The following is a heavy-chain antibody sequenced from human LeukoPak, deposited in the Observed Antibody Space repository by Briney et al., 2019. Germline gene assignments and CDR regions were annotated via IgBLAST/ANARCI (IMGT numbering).Heavy chain of an antibody. V-gene: IGHV3-48*04. CDR2: ISSSSSTI. CDR1: GFTFSSYS. CDR3: AKDRVTAAGYYFDY. D-gene: IGHD6-13*01. Sequence: AGGSLRLSCAASGFTFSSYSMNWVRQAPGKGLEWVSYISSSSSTIYYADSVKGRFTISRDNAKNSLYLQMTSLRAEDTAVYYCAKDRVTAAGYYFDYWGQGTLVTVSS. J-gene: IGHJ4*02.